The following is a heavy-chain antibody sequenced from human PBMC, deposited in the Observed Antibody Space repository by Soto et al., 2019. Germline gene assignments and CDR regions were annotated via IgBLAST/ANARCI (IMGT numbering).Heavy chain of an antibody. CDR3: ARIKPEYSSSQIFDY. CDR1: GFTFSSYA. CDR2: ISGSGGST. D-gene: IGHD6-6*01. Sequence: GGSLRLSCAASGFTFSSYAMSWVRQAPGKGLEWVSAISGSGGSTYYADSVKGRLTISKDTSKNQVVLTMTNMDPVDTATYYCARIKPEYSSSQIFDYWGQGTLVTVSS. J-gene: IGHJ4*02. V-gene: IGHV3-23*01.